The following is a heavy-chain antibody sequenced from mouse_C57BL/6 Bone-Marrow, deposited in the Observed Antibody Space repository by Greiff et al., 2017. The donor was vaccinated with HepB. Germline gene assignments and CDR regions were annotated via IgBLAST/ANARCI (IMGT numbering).Heavy chain of an antibody. D-gene: IGHD4-1*01. V-gene: IGHV3-6*01. Sequence: EVQLQESGPGLVKPSQSLSLTCSVTGYSITSGYYWNWIRQFPGNKLEWMGYISYDGSNNYNPSLKNRISITRDTSKNQFFLKLNSVTTEDTATYYCARDGTDWYFDVWGTGTTVTVSS. CDR3: ARDGTDWYFDV. CDR1: GYSITSGYY. J-gene: IGHJ1*03. CDR2: ISYDGSN.